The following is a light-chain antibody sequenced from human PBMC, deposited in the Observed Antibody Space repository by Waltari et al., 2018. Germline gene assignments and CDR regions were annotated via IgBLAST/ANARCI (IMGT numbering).Light chain of an antibody. CDR1: SSDVGGFNY. J-gene: IGLJ2*01. CDR3: SSYISSSTLEL. V-gene: IGLV2-14*03. CDR2: DVS. Sequence: QSALTQPASVSGSPGQPTPISCTGTSSDVGGFNYVSWYQQHPGKAPKLMIYDVSNRPSGVSNRCSGSKSGNTAALTISGLQAEDEADYYCSSYISSSTLELFGGGTSLTVL.